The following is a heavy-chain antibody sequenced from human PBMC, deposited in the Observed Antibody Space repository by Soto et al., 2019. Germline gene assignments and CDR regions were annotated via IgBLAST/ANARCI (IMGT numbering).Heavy chain of an antibody. Sequence: EVQLLESGGALVQPGGSLRLSCAASGFTFSSYAMPWVRQPPGEGLEWVSSTSASGASTYSADSVEGRFTISRDNSKNTLYLQMDSLRADDTAVYHCAKGSGSSWYDPFDNWGQGTLVTVSS. J-gene: IGHJ4*02. CDR2: TSASGAST. D-gene: IGHD6-13*01. CDR1: GFTFSSYA. CDR3: AKGSGSSWYDPFDN. V-gene: IGHV3-23*01.